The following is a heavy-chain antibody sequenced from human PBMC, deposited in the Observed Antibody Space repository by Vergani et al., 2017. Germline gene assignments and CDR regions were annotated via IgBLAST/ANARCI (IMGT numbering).Heavy chain of an antibody. CDR1: GFTFSSYA. J-gene: IGHJ4*02. Sequence: QVQLVESGGGVVQPGRSLRLSCAASGFTFSSYAMHWVRQAPGKGLEWVAVISYDGSNKYHADSVKGRFTISRDNSKNTLYLQMNSLRAEDTAVYYCARSLYSSSSPDYWGQGTLVTVSS. D-gene: IGHD6-6*01. CDR2: ISYDGSNK. V-gene: IGHV3-30-3*01. CDR3: ARSLYSSSSPDY.